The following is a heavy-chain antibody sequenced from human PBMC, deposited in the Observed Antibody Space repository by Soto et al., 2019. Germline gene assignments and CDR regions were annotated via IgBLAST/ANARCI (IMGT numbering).Heavy chain of an antibody. CDR1: GGSISSGGYY. CDR3: AREGYCSSTRCYYSPSSY. V-gene: IGHV4-31*03. CDR2: IYYSGST. Sequence: SETLSLTCTVSGGSISSGGYYWSWIRQHPGKGLEWIGYIYYSGSTYYNPSLTSRVTISVDTSKNQFSLKLSSVTAADTAVYYCAREGYCSSTRCYYSPSSYWGQGTLVTVPS. J-gene: IGHJ4*02. D-gene: IGHD2-2*01.